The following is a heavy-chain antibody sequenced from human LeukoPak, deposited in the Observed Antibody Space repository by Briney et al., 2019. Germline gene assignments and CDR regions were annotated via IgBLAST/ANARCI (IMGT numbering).Heavy chain of an antibody. CDR1: GFSFSTYA. V-gene: IGHV3-23*01. Sequence: SGGSLRLSCAASGFSFSTYAMTWVRQAPGKGLEWVSAISGSGDNTYYADSVKGRFTISRDNSKNTLYLQMNSLRAEDTAVYYCARDPANFYDSSGYPDYWGQGTLVTVSS. J-gene: IGHJ4*02. D-gene: IGHD3-22*01. CDR2: ISGSGDNT. CDR3: ARDPANFYDSSGYPDY.